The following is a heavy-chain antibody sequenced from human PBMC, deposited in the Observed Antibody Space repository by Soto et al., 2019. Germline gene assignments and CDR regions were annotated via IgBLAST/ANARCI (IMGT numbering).Heavy chain of an antibody. J-gene: IGHJ6*02. Sequence: EVQLVQSGGGLVQPGGSLRLSCAASGFTFSNYWMHWFRQAPGKGLVWVSRINTDGSSTSYADSVKGRFTISRDNAKNTLYLQMNSLRAEDTAVYFCVRDSYISGYYYGMDVWGQGTTVTVSS. CDR3: VRDSYISGYYYGMDV. CDR2: INTDGSST. CDR1: GFTFSNYW. D-gene: IGHD2-21*01. V-gene: IGHV3-74*01.